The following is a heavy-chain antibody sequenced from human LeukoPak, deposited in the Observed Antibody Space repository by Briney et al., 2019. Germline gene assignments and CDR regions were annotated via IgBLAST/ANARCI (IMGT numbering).Heavy chain of an antibody. V-gene: IGHV3-23*01. Sequence: GGSLRLSCAASGFTFSSYAMNWVRQAPGKGLEWVSAISGGGGTTYYADSVKGRFTISRDNSKNTLFLQMNSLRAEDTAVYYCAKAIAAPVWYFDLWGRGTLVTVSS. CDR2: ISGGGGTT. D-gene: IGHD6-13*01. CDR3: AKAIAAPVWYFDL. CDR1: GFTFSSYA. J-gene: IGHJ2*01.